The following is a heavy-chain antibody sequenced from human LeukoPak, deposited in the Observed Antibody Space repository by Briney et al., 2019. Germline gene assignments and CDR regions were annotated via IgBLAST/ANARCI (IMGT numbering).Heavy chain of an antibody. Sequence: GGSLRLSCAASGFTFSSYNMNWVRQAPGKGLEWVSYISSSGSTIYYADSVKGRFTISRNNAKNSLYLQMNSLRAEDTAVYYCARGNLIGDYWGQGTLVTVSS. CDR1: GFTFSSYN. V-gene: IGHV3-48*04. CDR3: ARGNLIGDY. J-gene: IGHJ4*02. CDR2: ISSSGSTI.